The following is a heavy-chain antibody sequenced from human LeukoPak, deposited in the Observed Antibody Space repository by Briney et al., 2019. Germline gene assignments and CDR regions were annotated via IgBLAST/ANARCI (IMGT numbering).Heavy chain of an antibody. J-gene: IGHJ4*02. V-gene: IGHV4-59*12. CDR3: ARGGIAAAGTRGGYRYYFDY. CDR1: GGSISSYY. D-gene: IGHD6-13*01. CDR2: IYYSGST. Sequence: PSETLSLTCTVSGGSISSYYWSWIRQPPGKGLEWIGYIYYSGSTNYNPSLKSRVTISVDTSKNQFSLKLSSVTAADTAVYYCARGGIAAAGTRGGYRYYFDYWGQGTLVTVSS.